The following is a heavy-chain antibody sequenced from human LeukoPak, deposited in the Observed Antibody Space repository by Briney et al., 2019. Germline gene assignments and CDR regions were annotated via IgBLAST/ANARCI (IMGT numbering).Heavy chain of an antibody. CDR1: VGTFRRYG. CDR2: IIPICGAA. V-gene: IGHV1-69*06. CDR3: ARAARTLFGVFIIAAFDI. J-gene: IGHJ3*02. Sequence: ASVKVSCKASVGTFRRYGINWVRQAPGQGLEWMGGIIPICGAANYAQKFQGRVTMTADTSTNTAYMALGSLRSEDAAVYYCARAARTLFGVFIIAAFDIWGQGTMVTVSS. D-gene: IGHD3-3*01.